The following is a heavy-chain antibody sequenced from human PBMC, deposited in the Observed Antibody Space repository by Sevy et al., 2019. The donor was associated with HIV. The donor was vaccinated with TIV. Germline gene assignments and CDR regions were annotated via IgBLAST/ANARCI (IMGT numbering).Heavy chain of an antibody. CDR2: IYTSGST. Sequence: SETLSLTCTVSGGSISSGIYYWSWIRQPAGKGLEWIGRIYTSGSTNYNPSLKSRVTMSVDTSKNQFSLKLSSVTAADTAVYYCVRGVLPDIWGQGTMVTVSS. J-gene: IGHJ3*02. V-gene: IGHV4-61*02. CDR1: GGSISSGIYY. CDR3: VRGVLPDI.